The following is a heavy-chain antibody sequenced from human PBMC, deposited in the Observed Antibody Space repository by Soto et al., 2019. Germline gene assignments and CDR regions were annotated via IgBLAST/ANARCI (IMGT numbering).Heavy chain of an antibody. Sequence: VSLRLSCLASGFTFSDFAMTWVRHVPWRGLEWVASLDGAGGSTYYAESVRGRFSISRDNSQNTLFLQMKRLTVDDTAIYYCAAPRDEYGSGVSWFTYGMDIWGQGTTVTVSS. CDR3: AAPRDEYGSGVSWFTYGMDI. D-gene: IGHD3-10*01. V-gene: IGHV3-23*01. J-gene: IGHJ6*02. CDR2: LDGAGGST. CDR1: GFTFSDFA.